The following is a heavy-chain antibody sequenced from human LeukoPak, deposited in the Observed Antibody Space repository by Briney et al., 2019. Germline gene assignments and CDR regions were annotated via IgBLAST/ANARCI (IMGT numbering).Heavy chain of an antibody. V-gene: IGHV3-23*01. J-gene: IGHJ4*02. CDR3: AKASWVSTADAVL. D-gene: IGHD3-16*01. CDR1: GFTFSSYA. CDR2: LRGNGAA. Sequence: GGSLRLSCVASGFTFSSYAMSWVRETPARGLEWVSSLRGNGAAFYADSVKGRFTLSRDESRNTVYLQLNKLRVEDTAIYYCAKASWVSTADAVLWGQGTVVTVSS.